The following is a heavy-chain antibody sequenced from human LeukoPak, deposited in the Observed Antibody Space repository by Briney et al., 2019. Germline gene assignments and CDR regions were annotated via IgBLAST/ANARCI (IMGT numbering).Heavy chain of an antibody. J-gene: IGHJ4*02. CDR3: VKDTRSIAAAVGY. Sequence: GGSLRLSCPAFGLTFSSFAMSLVRQAPGKGLGGDSAISGSGGSTNYADSVKGRFTISRDNSKNTLYLQMNSLRAEDTAVYYCVKDTRSIAAAVGYWGQGTLVTVSS. V-gene: IGHV3-23*01. CDR1: GLTFSSFA. D-gene: IGHD6-13*01. CDR2: ISGSGGST.